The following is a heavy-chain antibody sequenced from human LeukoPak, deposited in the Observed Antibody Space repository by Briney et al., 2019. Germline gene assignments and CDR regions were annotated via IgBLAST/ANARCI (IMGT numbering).Heavy chain of an antibody. D-gene: IGHD3-10*01. J-gene: IGHJ4*02. CDR2: IKQDGSEK. V-gene: IGHV3-7*01. Sequence: GGSLRLSCAVSGFMVSSNHVSWFRQAPGKGLEWVANIKQDGSEKYYVDSVKGRFTISRDNAKNSLYLQMNSLRAEDTAVYYCARTLMGAWFGELLPFDYWGQGTLVTVSS. CDR3: ARTLMGAWFGELLPFDY. CDR1: GFMVSSNH.